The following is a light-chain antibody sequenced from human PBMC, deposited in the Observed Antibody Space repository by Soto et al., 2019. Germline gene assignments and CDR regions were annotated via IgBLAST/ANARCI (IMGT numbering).Light chain of an antibody. CDR1: QTISSW. CDR2: KAS. Sequence: DIQMTQSPSTLSGSVGDRFTITCRASQTISSWLAWYQQKPGKAPKLLIYKASTLKSGVPSRFSGSGSGTEFTLNISSLQPDDFATYYCQQYNSYWTFGQGTQVDI. CDR3: QQYNSYWT. V-gene: IGKV1-5*03. J-gene: IGKJ1*01.